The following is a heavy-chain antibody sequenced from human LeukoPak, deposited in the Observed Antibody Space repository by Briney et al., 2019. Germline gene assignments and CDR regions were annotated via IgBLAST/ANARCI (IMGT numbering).Heavy chain of an antibody. CDR3: ARDGGSSSWYFDY. J-gene: IGHJ4*02. Sequence: GGSLRLSCAASGFTVSSNYMSWVRQAPGKGLEWVSVIYRGGSTYYADSVKGRFTISRDNSKNTLYLQMNSLRAEDTAVYYCARDGGSSSWYFDYWGQGTLVTVSS. D-gene: IGHD6-13*01. V-gene: IGHV3-53*01. CDR1: GFTVSSNY. CDR2: IYRGGST.